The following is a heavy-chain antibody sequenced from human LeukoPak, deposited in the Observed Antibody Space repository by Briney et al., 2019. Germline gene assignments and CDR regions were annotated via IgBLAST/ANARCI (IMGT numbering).Heavy chain of an antibody. J-gene: IGHJ4*02. D-gene: IGHD3-22*01. CDR2: ISSGGDTI. CDR3: VRGDYYDSSGYYSVDY. CDR1: GFTFSEYY. Sequence: GGSLRLSCAASGFTFSEYYMSWIRQAPGKGLDWVSYISSGGDTIYYADSAKGRFTVSRDNAKNSLYLQMNTLRAEDTAVYYCVRGDYYDSSGYYSVDYWGQGTLVTVSS. V-gene: IGHV3-11*04.